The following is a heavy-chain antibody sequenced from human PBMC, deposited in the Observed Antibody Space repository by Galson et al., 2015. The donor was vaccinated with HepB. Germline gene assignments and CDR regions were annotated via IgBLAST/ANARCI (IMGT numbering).Heavy chain of an antibody. Sequence: SLRLSCAASGFPFSSYGMHWVRQAPGKGLEWVAVIWNDGSNKYYADSVEGRFTISRDNSKNTLSLQMNSLRAEDTAVYYCARIFDTYYMDVWGRGTTVTVSS. CDR1: GFPFSSYG. V-gene: IGHV3-33*01. J-gene: IGHJ6*03. CDR2: IWNDGSNK. CDR3: ARIFDTYYMDV. D-gene: IGHD3-3*01.